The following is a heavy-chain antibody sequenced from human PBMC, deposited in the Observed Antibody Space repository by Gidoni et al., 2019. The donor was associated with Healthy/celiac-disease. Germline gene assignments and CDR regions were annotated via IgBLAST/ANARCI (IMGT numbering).Heavy chain of an antibody. Sequence: QVQLVQSGAEVKQPGPSVKVSCKASGGTFISYAISWVRQAPGQGLERMGGIIPIFGTANYEQKFQGRVTITADESTSTAYMELSSLRSEDTAVYYCARDLEGYSYGYFDYWGQGTLVTVSS. CDR3: ARDLEGYSYGYFDY. D-gene: IGHD5-18*01. CDR2: IIPIFGTA. CDR1: GGTFISYA. V-gene: IGHV1-69*01. J-gene: IGHJ4*02.